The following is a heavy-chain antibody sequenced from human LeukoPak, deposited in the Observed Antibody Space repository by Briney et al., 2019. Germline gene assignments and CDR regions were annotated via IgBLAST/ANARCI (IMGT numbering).Heavy chain of an antibody. D-gene: IGHD3-22*01. CDR3: ARSYYDSSGYYYFDS. CDR1: GGTFSSYA. Sequence: SVKVSCRASGGTFSSYAISWVRQAPGQGLEWMGRIIPILGIPNYAPKLQHRVTITADKSTSTAYMDLSSLRSEDTAVYYCARSYYDSSGYYYFDSWGQGTLVTVSS. V-gene: IGHV1-69*04. CDR2: IIPILGIP. J-gene: IGHJ4*02.